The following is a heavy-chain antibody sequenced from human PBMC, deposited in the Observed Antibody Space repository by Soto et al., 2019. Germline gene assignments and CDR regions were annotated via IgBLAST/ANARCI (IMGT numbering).Heavy chain of an antibody. V-gene: IGHV5-51*01. CDR2: IYPGDSDT. Sequence: PGESLKISCKGSGYSFTSYWIGWVRQMPGKGLEWMGIIYPGDSDTRYSPSFQGQVTISADKSISTAYLQWSSLKASDTAMYYCAKHGSIAVAGTEYNWFDPWGQGTLVTVSS. D-gene: IGHD6-19*01. J-gene: IGHJ5*02. CDR3: AKHGSIAVAGTEYNWFDP. CDR1: GYSFTSYW.